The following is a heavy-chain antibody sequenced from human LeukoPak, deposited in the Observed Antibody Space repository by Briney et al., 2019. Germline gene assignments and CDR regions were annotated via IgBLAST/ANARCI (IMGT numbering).Heavy chain of an antibody. Sequence: PGRSLTLSCAASGFTFRTYGMHWGLQAPGKGLEWVAVIWYDGTNEYYADSVKGRFTISRDNSKNTLYLQMNSQRAEDTALYFCARDYGSGTAVEISYYHYGMDVWGQGTTVTVSS. V-gene: IGHV3-33*01. J-gene: IGHJ6*02. CDR1: GFTFRTYG. D-gene: IGHD3-10*01. CDR2: IWYDGTNE. CDR3: ARDYGSGTAVEISYYHYGMDV.